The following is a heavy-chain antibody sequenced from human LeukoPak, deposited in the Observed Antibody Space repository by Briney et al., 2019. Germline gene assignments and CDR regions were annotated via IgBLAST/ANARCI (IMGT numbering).Heavy chain of an antibody. CDR3: ASRYGSGSYGFDY. CDR1: GVSISSSNSY. V-gene: IGHV4-61*05. J-gene: IGHJ4*02. D-gene: IGHD3-10*01. Sequence: SETLSLTCTVSGVSISSSNSYWGWIRQPPGKGLEWIGYMYYNGSMNYNPSLKSRVTISADTSKNQFSLKLSSVTAADTAVYYCASRYGSGSYGFDYWGQGTLVTVSS. CDR2: MYYNGSM.